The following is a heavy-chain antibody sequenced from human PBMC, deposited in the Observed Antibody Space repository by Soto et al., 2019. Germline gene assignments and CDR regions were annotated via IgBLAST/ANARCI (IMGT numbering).Heavy chain of an antibody. V-gene: IGHV3-48*01. CDR1: GFTFSGYS. CDR2: ISTSSTTI. CDR3: ARDLGLPGN. Sequence: EVQLVESGGGLVQPGGSLRLSCAASGFTFSGYSMNWVRQAPGKGLEWVSYISTSSTTIYYADSVKGQFTISRDNAEKSLYLQMNSLRAEDAAVYYCARDLGLPGNWGQGTLVTVSS. J-gene: IGHJ1*01.